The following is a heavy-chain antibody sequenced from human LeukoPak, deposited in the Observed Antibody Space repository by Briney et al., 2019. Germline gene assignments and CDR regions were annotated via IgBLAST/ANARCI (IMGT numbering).Heavy chain of an antibody. D-gene: IGHD6-6*01. CDR3: ARELSSSLYYYGMDV. Sequence: PSETLSLTCAVYGGSFSGYYWSWIRQPPGKGLEWIGEIKHSGSTNYNPSLKSRVTISVGTSKNQFSLKLSSVTAADTAVYYCARELSSSLYYYGMDVWGQGTTVTVSS. CDR1: GGSFSGYY. J-gene: IGHJ6*02. V-gene: IGHV4-34*01. CDR2: IKHSGST.